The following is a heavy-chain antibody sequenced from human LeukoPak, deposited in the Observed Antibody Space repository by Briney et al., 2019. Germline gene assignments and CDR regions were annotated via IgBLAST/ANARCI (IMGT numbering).Heavy chain of an antibody. CDR2: IYYSGST. J-gene: IGHJ4*02. CDR1: GGSISSYY. Sequence: SETLSLTCTVSGGSISSYYWSWIRQPPGKGLEWIGYIYYSGSTNYNPSLKSRVTISVDTSKNQFSLKLSSVTAADTAVYYCAGRTGTLDYWGQGTPV. D-gene: IGHD1-7*01. V-gene: IGHV4-59*08. CDR3: AGRTGTLDY.